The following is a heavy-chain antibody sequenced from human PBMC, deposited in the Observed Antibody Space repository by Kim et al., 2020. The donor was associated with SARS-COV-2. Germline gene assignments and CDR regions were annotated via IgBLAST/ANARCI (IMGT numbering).Heavy chain of an antibody. CDR1: GFTFSSYA. D-gene: IGHD6-19*01. J-gene: IGHJ4*02. CDR3: VKERTNGWYDVDY. CDR2: ISNNGGST. V-gene: IGHV3-64D*06. Sequence: GGSLRLSCSASGFTFSSYAMHWVRQAPGKGLEYVSGISNNGGSTYYADSVKDRFIISRDNSKNTLYLQMSPLRSEDTAVYYCVKERTNGWYDVDYCGQGTLVTVSS.